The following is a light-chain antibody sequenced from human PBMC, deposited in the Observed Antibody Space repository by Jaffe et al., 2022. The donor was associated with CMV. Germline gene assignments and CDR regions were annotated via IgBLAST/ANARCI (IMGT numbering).Light chain of an antibody. CDR1: QSISSY. CDR2: GAS. CDR3: QQRTNWPT. J-gene: IGKJ4*01. V-gene: IGKV3-11*01. Sequence: EIVLTQSPATLSLSPGERATLSCRASQSISSYLAWYQQKPGQAPRLLIYGASSRATGIPARFTGSGSGTDFTLTISSLEPEDFAVYYCQQRTNWPTFGGGTKVEIK.